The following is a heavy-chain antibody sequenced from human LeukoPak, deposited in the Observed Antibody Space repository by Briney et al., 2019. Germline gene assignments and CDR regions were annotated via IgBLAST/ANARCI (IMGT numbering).Heavy chain of an antibody. D-gene: IGHD2-8*02. V-gene: IGHV3-21*01. J-gene: IGHJ6*03. Sequence: GGSLRLSCAPPGFTFNTYAMNWVRQAPGKGLEWVSSISSSNSYIYYADSVKGRFTISRDNAKNSLYLQMNSLRAEDTAVYYCARGETGGEDKYFYYMDVWGKGTTVTVSS. CDR2: ISSSNSYI. CDR3: ARGETGGEDKYFYYMDV. CDR1: GFTFNTYA.